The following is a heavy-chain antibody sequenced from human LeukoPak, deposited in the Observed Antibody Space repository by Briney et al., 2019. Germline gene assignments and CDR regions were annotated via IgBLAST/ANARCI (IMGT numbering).Heavy chain of an antibody. Sequence: ASVKVSCKASGYTFTSYGISWVRQAPGQGLEWMGWISAYNGNTNYAQKLQGRVTMTTDTSTSTAYMELSSLRSEDTAVYYCARDDRENDILTGYYGPHYYFDYWGQGTLVTVSS. CDR2: ISAYNGNT. J-gene: IGHJ4*02. D-gene: IGHD3-9*01. CDR1: GYTFTSYG. V-gene: IGHV1-18*01. CDR3: ARDDRENDILTGYYGPHYYFDY.